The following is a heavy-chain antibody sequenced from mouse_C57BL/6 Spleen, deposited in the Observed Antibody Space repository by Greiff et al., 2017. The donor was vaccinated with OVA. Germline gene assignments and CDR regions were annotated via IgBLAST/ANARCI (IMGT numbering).Heavy chain of an antibody. CDR1: GYTFTDYY. V-gene: IGHV1-26*01. CDR2: INPNNGGT. Sequence: VQLQQSGPELVKPGASVKISCKASGYTFTDYYMNWVKQSHGKSLEWIGDINPNNGGTSYNQKFKGKATLTVDKSSSTAYMELRSLTSEDSAVYYCAREVGNFDYWGQGTTLTVSS. J-gene: IGHJ2*01. D-gene: IGHD4-1*01. CDR3: AREVGNFDY.